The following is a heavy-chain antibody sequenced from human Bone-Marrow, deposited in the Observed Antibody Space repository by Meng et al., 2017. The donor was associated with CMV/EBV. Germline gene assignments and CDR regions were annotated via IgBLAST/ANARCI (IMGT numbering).Heavy chain of an antibody. D-gene: IGHD3-22*01. CDR1: GFTFSSYA. CDR3: ARPRRPYYTDSSGYFKAAFDY. CDR2: ISYDGSNK. Sequence: GESLKISCAASGFTFSSYAMHWVRQAPGKGLEWVAVISYDGSNKYYADSVKGRFTISRDNSKNTLYLQMNSLRAEDTAVYYCARPRRPYYTDSSGYFKAAFDYWGQGTLVTVSS. V-gene: IGHV3-30-3*01. J-gene: IGHJ4*02.